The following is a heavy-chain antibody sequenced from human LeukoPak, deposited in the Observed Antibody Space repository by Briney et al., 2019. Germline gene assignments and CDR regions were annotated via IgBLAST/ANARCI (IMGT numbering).Heavy chain of an antibody. CDR3: TREYGFMTTVFHAFDI. CDR2: VYYSGDT. CDR1: GGSITSSSYY. D-gene: IGHD4-17*01. J-gene: IGHJ3*02. V-gene: IGHV4-39*07. Sequence: SETLSLTCTVSGGSITSSSYYWGWIRQPPGKGLEWIGSVYYSGDTYYNSSLKSRVTISVDTSKNQFSLKLSSVTAADTAIYYCTREYGFMTTVFHAFDIWGQGTMVTVSS.